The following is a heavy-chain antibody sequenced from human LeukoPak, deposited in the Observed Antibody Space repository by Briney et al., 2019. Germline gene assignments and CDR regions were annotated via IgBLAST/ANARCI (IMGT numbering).Heavy chain of an antibody. CDR2: ISNDGSEK. D-gene: IGHD5-24*01. CDR1: GFTFSSYD. CDR3: AIHGRDMVTISSYFYY. J-gene: IGHJ4*02. Sequence: PGGSLRLSCAASGFTFSSYDMDWVRQAPGKGLEWVALISNDGSEKYYTDSMKARFTITRDNSKNTVFLQMNSLRPEDTAVYYCAIHGRDMVTISSYFYYWDRGTLVTVSS. V-gene: IGHV3-30*03.